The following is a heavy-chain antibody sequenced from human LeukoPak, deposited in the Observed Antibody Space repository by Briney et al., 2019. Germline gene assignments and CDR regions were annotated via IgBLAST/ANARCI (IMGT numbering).Heavy chain of an antibody. D-gene: IGHD3-3*01. V-gene: IGHV4-38-2*01. CDR2: IYHSGST. J-gene: IGHJ5*02. CDR3: ARHRGRSGGTYYDFWSGYSGFEP. Sequence: SETLSLTCAVSGYSISSGYYWGWIRQPPGKGLEWIGSIYHSGSTYYNPSLKSRVTISVDTSKNQLSLTLNTVTAADTAVYYCARHRGRSGGTYYDFWSGYSGFEPWGQGTLVTVSS. CDR1: GYSISSGYY.